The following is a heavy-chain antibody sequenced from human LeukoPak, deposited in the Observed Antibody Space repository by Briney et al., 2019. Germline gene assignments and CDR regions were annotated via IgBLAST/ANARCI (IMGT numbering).Heavy chain of an antibody. CDR1: GGSISSSSCY. Sequence: SETLSLTCTVSGGSISSSSCYWGWIRQPPGKGLEWIVSIYYSGSTYYNPSLKSRVTISVDTSKNQFSLKLSSVTAADTAVYYCARELIAAAGTRGGGYYYYYGMDVWGQGTTVTVSS. D-gene: IGHD6-13*01. CDR3: ARELIAAAGTRGGGYYYYYGMDV. J-gene: IGHJ6*02. V-gene: IGHV4-39*07. CDR2: IYYSGST.